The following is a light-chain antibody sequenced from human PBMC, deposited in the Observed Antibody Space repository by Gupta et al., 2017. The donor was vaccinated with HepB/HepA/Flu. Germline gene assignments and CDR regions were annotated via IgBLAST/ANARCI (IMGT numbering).Light chain of an antibody. CDR3: QQYNSYSIT. J-gene: IGKJ5*01. V-gene: IGKV1-5*03. CDR1: QSISSW. CDR2: KAS. Sequence: DIQMTRSPHTLSAFVGDRVTITCRASQSISSWLAWYQQKPGKAPKLLIYKASSLESGVPSRFSGSGSGTEFTLTISSLQPDDFATYYCQQYNSYSITFGQGTQLEIK.